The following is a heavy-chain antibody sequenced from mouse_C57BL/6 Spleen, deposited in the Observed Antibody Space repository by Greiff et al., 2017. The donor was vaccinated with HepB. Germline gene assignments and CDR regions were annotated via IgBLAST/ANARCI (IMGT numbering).Heavy chain of an antibody. V-gene: IGHV5-16*01. J-gene: IGHJ2*01. Sequence: DVKLVESEGGLVQPGSSMKLSCTASGFTFSDYYMAWVRQVPEKGLEWVANINYDGSSTYYLDSLKSRFIISRDNAKNILYLQMSSLKSEDTATYYCARERGFYYGSSYFDYWGQGTTLTVSS. D-gene: IGHD1-1*01. CDR2: INYDGSST. CDR1: GFTFSDYY. CDR3: ARERGFYYGSSYFDY.